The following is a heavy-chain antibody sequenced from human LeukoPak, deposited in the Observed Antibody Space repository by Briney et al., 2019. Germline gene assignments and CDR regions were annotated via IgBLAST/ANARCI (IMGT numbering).Heavy chain of an antibody. CDR3: AREGSSGYYPY. CDR1: GFTFSSYP. D-gene: IGHD3-22*01. V-gene: IGHV3-30*09. CDR2: ISYDGSEK. J-gene: IGHJ4*02. Sequence: GGSLRLSCAASGFTFSSYPMHWVRQAPGKGLEWVAVISYDGSEKHYADPVKGRFAISRDNSKNTLYLQMNSLRAEDTAVYYCAREGSSGYYPYWGQGILVTVSS.